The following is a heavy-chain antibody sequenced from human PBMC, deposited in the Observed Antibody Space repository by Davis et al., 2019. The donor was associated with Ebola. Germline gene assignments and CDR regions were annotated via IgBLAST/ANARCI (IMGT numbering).Heavy chain of an antibody. D-gene: IGHD4-17*01. V-gene: IGHV1-69*13. Sequence: AASVKVSCKASGGTFNRDAFSWVRQAPGQGLEWMGGIIRIFHTSKNVNYAQKFQGRVMITGDESTSTAYMELSSLRSEDTAVDYLARIDRPATVTTRYWGQGTLVTVSS. CDR3: ARIDRPATVTTRY. CDR1: GGTFNRDA. J-gene: IGHJ4*02. CDR2: IIRIFHTSKNV.